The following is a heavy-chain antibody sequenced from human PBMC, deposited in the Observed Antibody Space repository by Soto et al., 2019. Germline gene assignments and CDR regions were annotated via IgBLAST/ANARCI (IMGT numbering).Heavy chain of an antibody. CDR3: AQEECRGGSNHY. J-gene: IGHJ4*02. D-gene: IGHD1-26*01. V-gene: IGHV3-23*03. CDR2: IDIEGGRE. Sequence: EAQLLESGGGVVQPGESLRLSCVASGFTFRHYPMGWVRQAPGKGLEWVAHIDIEGGREFYADSAKGRFTISRDNSNNMLYLHMKSLRVEDTATYYCAQEECRGGSNHYWGQGTLVTVSS. CDR1: GFTFRHYP.